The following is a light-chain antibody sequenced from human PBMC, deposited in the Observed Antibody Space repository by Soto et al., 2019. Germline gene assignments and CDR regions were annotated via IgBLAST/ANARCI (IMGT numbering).Light chain of an antibody. CDR3: QQYGSSSWT. CDR2: GTS. Sequence: EIVLTQSPGTLSLSPEERATLSCRASQSVSSSYLAWYQQKPGQAPRLLIYGTSSRATAIPDRFSGSGSGTDFTLTISRLEPEDFAVHYCQQYGSSSWTFGQGTKVDI. CDR1: QSVSSSY. J-gene: IGKJ1*01. V-gene: IGKV3-20*01.